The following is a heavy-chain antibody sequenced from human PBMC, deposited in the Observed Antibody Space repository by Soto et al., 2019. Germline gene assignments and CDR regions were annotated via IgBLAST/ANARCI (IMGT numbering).Heavy chain of an antibody. CDR1: DGSSSTGGHF. J-gene: IGHJ4*02. D-gene: IGHD1-26*01. CDR2: IYYSGTT. V-gene: IGHV4-31*03. Sequence: SVTCSVADGSSSTGGHFRYWISQHPGKGLEWIGYIYYSGTTHYNSSLKSRVIISVDTSKNQFSLNLSSVTAADTAVYYCARVMSGSHFDSGGQGILVTGSS. CDR3: ARVMSGSHFDS.